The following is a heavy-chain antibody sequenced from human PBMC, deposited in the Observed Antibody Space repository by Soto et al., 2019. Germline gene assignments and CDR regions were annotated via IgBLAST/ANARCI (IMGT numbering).Heavy chain of an antibody. D-gene: IGHD3-3*01. Sequence: GASVKVSCKVSGYTLTELSMHWVRQAPGKGLEWMGGFDPEDGETIYAQKFQGRVAMTEDTSTDTAYMELSSLRSEDTAVYYCATDTRTYYYYYGMDVWGQGTTVTVSS. CDR1: GYTLTELS. CDR3: ATDTRTYYYYYGMDV. V-gene: IGHV1-24*01. J-gene: IGHJ6*02. CDR2: FDPEDGET.